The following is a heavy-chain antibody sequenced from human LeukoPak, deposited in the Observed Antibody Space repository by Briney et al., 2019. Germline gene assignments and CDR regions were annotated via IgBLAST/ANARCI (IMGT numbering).Heavy chain of an antibody. CDR3: ARQLDY. Sequence: SETLSLTCTVSGDSISSSLYYWVWIRQPPGKGLEWIGSIYYTGSSYYNPSLKSRVTISVDTPKNQFSLKLSSVTAADTAVYYCARQLDYWGQGTLVTVSS. V-gene: IGHV4-39*01. CDR1: GDSISSSLYY. CDR2: IYYTGSS. J-gene: IGHJ4*02.